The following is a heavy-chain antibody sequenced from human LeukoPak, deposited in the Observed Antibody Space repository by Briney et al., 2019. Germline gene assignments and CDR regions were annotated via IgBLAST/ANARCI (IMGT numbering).Heavy chain of an antibody. Sequence: PSETLSLTCTVSGGSISSYWSWIRQPAGKGLEWIGRIYGSGTTTYNPSLKSRVSMSIDTSKNQFSLKLMSVTAADTAVYYCARDSGTTGEVKFDPWGRGTLVTVSS. CDR3: ARDSGTTGEVKFDP. J-gene: IGHJ5*02. D-gene: IGHD3-10*01. CDR1: GGSISSY. CDR2: IYGSGTT. V-gene: IGHV4-4*07.